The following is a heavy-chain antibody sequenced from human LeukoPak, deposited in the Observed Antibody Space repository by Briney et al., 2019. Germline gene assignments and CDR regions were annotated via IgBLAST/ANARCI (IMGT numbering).Heavy chain of an antibody. CDR1: GFTFDDYA. J-gene: IGHJ4*02. Sequence: GRSLRLSCAASGFTFDDYAMHWVRQAPGKGLEWVSGINWNSGGIGYADSVKGRFTISRDNAKNSLYLQMNSLRAEDTALYYCAKDKAVAGINYFDYWGQGTLVTVSS. V-gene: IGHV3-9*01. CDR2: INWNSGGI. D-gene: IGHD6-19*01. CDR3: AKDKAVAGINYFDY.